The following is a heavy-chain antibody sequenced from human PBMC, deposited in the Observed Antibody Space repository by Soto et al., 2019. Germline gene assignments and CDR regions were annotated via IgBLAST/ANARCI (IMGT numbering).Heavy chain of an antibody. Sequence: SETLSLTCTVSGGPIRGSSHYWGWIRQSPGTGLEWIGSIDESGDSYYNPSLKSRVTISVDTSRNQFSLKLISVTGADSAIYYCAREGGYVDYWGQGTLVTVYS. CDR1: GGPIRGSSHY. CDR2: IDESGDS. J-gene: IGHJ4*02. D-gene: IGHD1-1*01. CDR3: AREGGYVDY. V-gene: IGHV4-39*02.